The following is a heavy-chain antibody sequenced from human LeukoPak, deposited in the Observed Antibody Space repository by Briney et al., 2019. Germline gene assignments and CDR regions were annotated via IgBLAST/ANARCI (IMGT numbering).Heavy chain of an antibody. CDR1: GGSFSGYY. Sequence: SETLSLTCAVYGGSFSGYYWSWIRQPPGKGLEWIGEINHSGSTNYNPSLKSRVTISADTSKNQFSLKLSSVTAADTAVYYCARGLYYYDSSGFQTRDDAFDIWGQGTMVTVSS. CDR2: INHSGST. J-gene: IGHJ3*02. CDR3: ARGLYYYDSSGFQTRDDAFDI. V-gene: IGHV4-34*01. D-gene: IGHD3-22*01.